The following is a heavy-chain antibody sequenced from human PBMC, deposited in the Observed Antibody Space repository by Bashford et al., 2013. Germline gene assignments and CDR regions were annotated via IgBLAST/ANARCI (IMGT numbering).Heavy chain of an antibody. CDR3: ARWGPDKTLDY. CDR1: GFTFRSNG. D-gene: IGHD1-14*01. Sequence: GSLRLSCAASGFTFRSNGMHWVRQAPGKGLEWVAVIWYDGSNKYYSDSVEGRFTISRDNSKNTVDLQMNSLRGEDTAVYYCARWGPDKTLDYWGQGTLVTVSS. V-gene: IGHV3-33*01. J-gene: IGHJ4*02. CDR2: IWYDGSNK.